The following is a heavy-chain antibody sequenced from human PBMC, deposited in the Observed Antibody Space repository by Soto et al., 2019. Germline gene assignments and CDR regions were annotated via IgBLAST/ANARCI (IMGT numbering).Heavy chain of an antibody. CDR1: GGSFSGYY. Sequence: QVQLQQWGAGLLKPSETLSLTCAVYGGSFSGYYWSWIRQPPGKGLEWIGEINHSGSTNYNPSLKIRVTISVDTSKNQFSLKLSSVTAADTAVYYCARGRDYDSSGYYIGGGFDYWGQGTLVTVSS. CDR3: ARGRDYDSSGYYIGGGFDY. V-gene: IGHV4-34*01. CDR2: INHSGST. J-gene: IGHJ4*02. D-gene: IGHD3-22*01.